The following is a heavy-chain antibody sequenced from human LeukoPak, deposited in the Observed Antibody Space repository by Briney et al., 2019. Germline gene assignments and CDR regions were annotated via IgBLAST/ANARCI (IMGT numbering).Heavy chain of an antibody. V-gene: IGHV3-48*04. Sequence: PGGSLRLSCAASGFTFSSYSMNWVRQAPGKGLEWVSYISSSGSTISYADSVKGRFTISRDNAKNSLYLQMNSLRAEDTAVYYCARERPEIDYWGQGTLVTVSS. CDR3: ARERPEIDY. CDR1: GFTFSSYS. J-gene: IGHJ4*02. CDR2: ISSSGSTI.